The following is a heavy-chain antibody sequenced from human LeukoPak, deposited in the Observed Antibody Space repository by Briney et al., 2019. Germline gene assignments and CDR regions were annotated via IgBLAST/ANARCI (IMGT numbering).Heavy chain of an antibody. Sequence: SETLCLTCAVYGGSFSGYYWSWIRQPPGKGLEWIGEINHSGSTNYNPSLKSRVTISVDTSKNQFSLKLSSVTAADTAVYYCARGPVYWGQGTLVTVSS. CDR2: INHSGST. V-gene: IGHV4-34*01. CDR1: GGSFSGYY. CDR3: ARGPVY. J-gene: IGHJ4*02.